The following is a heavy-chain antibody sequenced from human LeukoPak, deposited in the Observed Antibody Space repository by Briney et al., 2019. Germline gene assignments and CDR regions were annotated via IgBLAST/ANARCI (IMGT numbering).Heavy chain of an antibody. D-gene: IGHD3-10*01. J-gene: IGHJ4*02. CDR2: INNDGSTT. CDR1: GFTFSRYA. V-gene: IGHV3-74*01. Sequence: GGSLRLSCADSGFTFSRYAMSWVRQAPGRGLVWVSLINNDGSTTHYADSVKGRFTISRDNAKNTVYLQMNSLRAEDTAVYYCAIGGTYGSGSWGQGTLVTVSS. CDR3: AIGGTYGSGS.